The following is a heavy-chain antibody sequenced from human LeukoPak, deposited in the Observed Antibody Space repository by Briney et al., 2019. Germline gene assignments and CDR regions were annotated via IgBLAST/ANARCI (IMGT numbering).Heavy chain of an antibody. CDR2: ISSSYI. V-gene: IGHV3-21*01. Sequence: GGSLRLSCAASGFTFSSYSMNWVRQAPGKGLEWVSSISSSYIYYADSVKGRFTISRDNAKNSLYLQMNSLRAEDTAVYYCARSNPGQAWFDPWGQGTLVTVSS. CDR1: GFTFSSYS. CDR3: ARSNPGQAWFDP. J-gene: IGHJ5*02.